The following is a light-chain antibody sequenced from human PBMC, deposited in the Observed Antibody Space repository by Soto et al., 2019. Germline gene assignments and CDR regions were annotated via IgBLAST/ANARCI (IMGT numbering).Light chain of an antibody. CDR1: QSISSY. Sequence: DIPMTQSPSSLSASVGDRVTITCRASQSISSYLNWYQQKPGKAPKLLIYAASSLQSGVPSRFSGSGSGTDFTLTISSLQPEDFATYYCQQSYSTPRTVGGGTKVDIK. CDR3: QQSYSTPRT. V-gene: IGKV1-39*01. J-gene: IGKJ4*01. CDR2: AAS.